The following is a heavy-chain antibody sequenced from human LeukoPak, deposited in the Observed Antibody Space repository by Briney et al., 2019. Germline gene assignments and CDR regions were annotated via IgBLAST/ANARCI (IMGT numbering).Heavy chain of an antibody. CDR3: ARGQIVVVPAAIRHYFDY. D-gene: IGHD2-2*01. Sequence: SETLSFTCAVYGGSFSGYYWSWIRQPPGKGLEWIGEINHSGSTNYNPSLKSRVTISVDTSKNQFSLKLSSVTAADTAVYYCARGQIVVVPAAIRHYFDYWGQGTLVTVSS. CDR2: INHSGST. CDR1: GGSFSGYY. V-gene: IGHV4-34*01. J-gene: IGHJ4*02.